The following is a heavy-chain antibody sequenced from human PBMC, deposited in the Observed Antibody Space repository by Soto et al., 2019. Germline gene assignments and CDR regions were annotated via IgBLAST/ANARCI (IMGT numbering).Heavy chain of an antibody. Sequence: QVQLVESGGGVVQPGRSLRLSCAASGFTFSSYAMHWVRQAPGKGLEWVAVISYDGSNKYYADSVKGRFTISRDNSKNTLYLQMNSLRAEATAVYYCARAISRYCGGDCYASGGHWGQGTLVTVSS. V-gene: IGHV3-30-3*01. CDR2: ISYDGSNK. CDR1: GFTFSSYA. D-gene: IGHD2-21*02. J-gene: IGHJ4*02. CDR3: ARAISRYCGGDCYASGGH.